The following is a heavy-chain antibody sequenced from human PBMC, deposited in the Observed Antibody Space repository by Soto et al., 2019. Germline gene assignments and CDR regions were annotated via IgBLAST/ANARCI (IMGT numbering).Heavy chain of an antibody. Sequence: QLQLRESGSRLVQPSQTLTLTCSVSGDSITSGSYSWSWIRQAPGKGLEWIGNIHVTGYTSFSPSLKRRLTMSVDTSQNQFSLYLTSVTAADTAVYYCARGGALRPYGHVPLAFWGQGTLVTVSS. D-gene: IGHD3-16*01. CDR2: IHVTGYT. V-gene: IGHV4-30-2*01. CDR3: ARGGALRPYGHVPLAF. J-gene: IGHJ4*02. CDR1: GDSITSGSYS.